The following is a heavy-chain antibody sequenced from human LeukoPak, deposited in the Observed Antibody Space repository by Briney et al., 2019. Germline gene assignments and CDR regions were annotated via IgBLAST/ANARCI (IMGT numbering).Heavy chain of an antibody. Sequence: GASVKVSCKASGYTFTGYYMHWVRQAPGQGLEWMGWINPNSGGTNYAQKFQGRVTMTRDMSTNTVYMVLSSLRSEDTAVYYCARPSFLWYFDSWGQGTLVTVSS. CDR2: INPNSGGT. V-gene: IGHV1-2*02. J-gene: IGHJ4*02. CDR3: ARPSFLWYFDS. D-gene: IGHD3-16*01. CDR1: GYTFTGYY.